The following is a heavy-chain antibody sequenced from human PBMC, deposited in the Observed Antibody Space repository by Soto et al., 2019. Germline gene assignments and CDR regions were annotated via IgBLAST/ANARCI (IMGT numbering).Heavy chain of an antibody. CDR2: IIPIFGTA. CDR3: ARAQNSSSWKGPEYFQH. V-gene: IGHV1-69*01. Sequence: QVQLVQSGAEVKKPGSSVKVSCKASGGTFSSYAISWVRQAPGQGLEWMGGIIPIFGTANYAQKFQGRVTITADESTSTAYMELSSLRSQDTAVYYCARAQNSSSWKGPEYFQHWGQGTLVTVSS. D-gene: IGHD6-13*01. J-gene: IGHJ1*01. CDR1: GGTFSSYA.